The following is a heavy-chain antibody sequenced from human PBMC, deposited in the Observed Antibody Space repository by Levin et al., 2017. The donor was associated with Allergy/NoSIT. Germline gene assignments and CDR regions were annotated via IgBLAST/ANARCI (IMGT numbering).Heavy chain of an antibody. CDR3: AKGEGGSYSTGLDY. CDR1: GFTFSTYA. D-gene: IGHD2-15*01. J-gene: IGHJ4*02. CDR2: IGSGGGT. V-gene: IGHV3-23*01. Sequence: GESLKISCAASGFTFSTYAMSWVRQAPGKGLEWVSSIGSGGGTSYGDSVKGRVTISRDNSKNTLYLQMNSLRAEDTALYYCAKGEGGSYSTGLDYWGQGTLLTVSS.